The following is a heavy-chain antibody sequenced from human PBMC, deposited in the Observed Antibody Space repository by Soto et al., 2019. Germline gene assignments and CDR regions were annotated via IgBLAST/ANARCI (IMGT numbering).Heavy chain of an antibody. Sequence: ASVKVSCKASGYTFTSYDINWVRQATGQGLQWMGGIIRIFGTTTYAQKFQGRVTITADESTSTAYMELSSLRSEDTAVYYCVHRRDGYNSAFFDSWGQGTLVTVSS. V-gene: IGHV1-69*13. D-gene: IGHD5-12*01. J-gene: IGHJ4*02. CDR1: GYTFTSYD. CDR2: IIRIFGTT. CDR3: VHRRDGYNSAFFDS.